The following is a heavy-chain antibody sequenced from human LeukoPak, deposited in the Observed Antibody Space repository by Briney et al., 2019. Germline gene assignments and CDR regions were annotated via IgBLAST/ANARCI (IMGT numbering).Heavy chain of an antibody. D-gene: IGHD2-2*03. CDR3: ARVDIVVVPAAKEAFDI. CDR1: GYTFTGYY. Sequence: ASVKVSCKASGYTFTGYYMHWVRQAPGQGLEWMGWINPNSGGTNYAQKFQGRVTMTRDTSISTAYMELSRLRSDDTAVYYCARVDIVVVPAAKEAFDIWGQGTMVTVSS. CDR2: INPNSGGT. V-gene: IGHV1-2*02. J-gene: IGHJ3*02.